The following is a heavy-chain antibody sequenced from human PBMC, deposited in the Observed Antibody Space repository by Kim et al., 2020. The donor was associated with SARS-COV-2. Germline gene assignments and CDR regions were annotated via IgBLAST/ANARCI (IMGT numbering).Heavy chain of an antibody. Sequence: GGSLRLSCAASGFTFSDYYMSWIRQAPGNGLEWVSYISSSGSTIYYADSVKGRFTISRDNAKNSLYLQMNSLRAEDTAVYYCARSRYDFWSGYYYFDYWGQGTLVTVSS. CDR2: ISSSGSTI. J-gene: IGHJ4*02. CDR3: ARSRYDFWSGYYYFDY. V-gene: IGHV3-11*01. CDR1: GFTFSDYY. D-gene: IGHD3-3*01.